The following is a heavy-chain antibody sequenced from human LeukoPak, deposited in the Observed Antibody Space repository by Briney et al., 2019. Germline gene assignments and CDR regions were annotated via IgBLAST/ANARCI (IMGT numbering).Heavy chain of an antibody. CDR2: IYTSGST. D-gene: IGHD5-18*01. V-gene: IGHV4-4*07. Sequence: SETLPLTCTVSGGSISSYYWSWIRQPPGKGLEWIWRIYTSGSTNYNPSLKSRVTMSEDTSQNNFSPKLSSLTPPHTPMYYCARDYMSYSYGRPHWFDPWGQGTLVTVSS. J-gene: IGHJ5*02. CDR1: GGSISSYY. CDR3: ARDYMSYSYGRPHWFDP.